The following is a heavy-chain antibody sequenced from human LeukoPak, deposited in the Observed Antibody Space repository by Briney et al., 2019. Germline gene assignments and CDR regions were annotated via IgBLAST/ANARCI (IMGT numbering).Heavy chain of an antibody. J-gene: IGHJ4*02. CDR2: IKQDGREK. D-gene: IGHD6-13*01. CDR1: GFTFSNYW. Sequence: HPGGSLRLSCAGSGFTFSNYWMSWVRQAPGKGPEWVANIKQDGREKHYVDSVKGRFTISRDNAKSSLYPQMNSLRAEDTAVYYCTRDEAAATNWGQGTLVTVSS. V-gene: IGHV3-7*01. CDR3: TRDEAAATN.